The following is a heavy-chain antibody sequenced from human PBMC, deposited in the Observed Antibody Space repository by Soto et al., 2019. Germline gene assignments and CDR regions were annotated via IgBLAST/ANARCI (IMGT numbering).Heavy chain of an antibody. V-gene: IGHV3-15*01. J-gene: IGHJ6*02. Sequence: EVQLVESGGGLVKPGGSLRLSCAASGFTFSNAWMSWVRQAPGKGLEWVGRIKSKTDGGTTDYAAPVKGRFTISRDDSKNTLYLQMNSLKPEDTAVYYCTTGRYYYGMDVWGQGTTVTVSS. CDR2: IKSKTDGGTT. CDR1: GFTFSNAW. CDR3: TTGRYYYGMDV.